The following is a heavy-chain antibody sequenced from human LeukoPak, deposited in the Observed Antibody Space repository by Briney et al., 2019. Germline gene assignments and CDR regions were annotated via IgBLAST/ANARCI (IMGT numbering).Heavy chain of an antibody. V-gene: IGHV1-69*04. CDR1: GGTFSSYA. Sequence: SVKVSCKASGGTFSSYAISWVRQAPGQGLEWMGRIIPILGIANYAQKFQGRVTITADKSASTAYMELSSLRSEDTAVYYCARGPSLDYGGNAPPDYWGQGTLVTVSS. D-gene: IGHD4-17*01. CDR3: ARGPSLDYGGNAPPDY. J-gene: IGHJ4*02. CDR2: IIPILGIA.